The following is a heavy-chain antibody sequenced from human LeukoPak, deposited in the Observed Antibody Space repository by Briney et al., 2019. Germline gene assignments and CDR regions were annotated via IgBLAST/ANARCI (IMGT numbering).Heavy chain of an antibody. CDR2: IIPIFGTA. V-gene: IGHV1-69*05. CDR3: AGSGSYYRYFDY. CDR1: GGTSSSYA. D-gene: IGHD1-26*01. J-gene: IGHJ4*02. Sequence: SVKVSCKASGGTSSSYAISWVRQAPGQGLEWMGGIIPIFGTANYAQKFQGGVTITTDESTSTAYMELSSLRSEDTAVYYCAGSGSYYRYFDYWGQGTLVTVSS.